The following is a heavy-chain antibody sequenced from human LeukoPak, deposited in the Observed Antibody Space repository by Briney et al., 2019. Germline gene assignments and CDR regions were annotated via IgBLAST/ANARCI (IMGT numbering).Heavy chain of an antibody. V-gene: IGHV3-74*03. CDR1: GFTFSDYW. CDR3: TRRCSGRTPYYFDF. Sequence: GGSLRLSCAASGFTFSDYWMHWVRQAPGEGPVWVARINSGGRSTTYADSVKGRFTISRDNAKNTLYLQMDSLRAEDTAIYFCTRRCSGRTPYYFDFWGQGTLVTVSS. CDR2: INSGGRST. D-gene: IGHD1-26*01. J-gene: IGHJ4*02.